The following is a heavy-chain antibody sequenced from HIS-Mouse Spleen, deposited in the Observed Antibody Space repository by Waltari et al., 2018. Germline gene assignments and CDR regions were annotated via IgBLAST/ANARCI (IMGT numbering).Heavy chain of an antibody. J-gene: IGHJ2*01. CDR1: GCSLSRSSYY. D-gene: IGHD6-13*01. Sequence: QLQLQESGPGLVTPSETLSLTCPVSGCSLSRSSYYWGWIRQPPGKGLEWIGSIYYSGSTYYNPSLKSRVTISVDTSKNQFSLKLSSVTAADTAVYYCAREIPYSSSWYDWYFDLWGRGTLVTVSS. CDR2: IYYSGST. CDR3: AREIPYSSSWYDWYFDL. V-gene: IGHV4-39*07.